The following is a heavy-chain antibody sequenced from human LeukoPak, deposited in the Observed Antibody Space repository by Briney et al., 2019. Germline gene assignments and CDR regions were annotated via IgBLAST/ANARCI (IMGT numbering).Heavy chain of an antibody. CDR3: AKEIRYSSGWYGSLDY. Sequence: PGGSLRLSCAASGFTFDDYAMHWVRQAPGKGLEWVSGISWNSGSIGYADSVKGRFTISRDNAKNSLYLQMNSLRAEDTALYYCAKEIRYSSGWYGSLDYWGQGALVTVSS. V-gene: IGHV3-9*01. CDR1: GFTFDDYA. D-gene: IGHD6-19*01. CDR2: ISWNSGSI. J-gene: IGHJ4*02.